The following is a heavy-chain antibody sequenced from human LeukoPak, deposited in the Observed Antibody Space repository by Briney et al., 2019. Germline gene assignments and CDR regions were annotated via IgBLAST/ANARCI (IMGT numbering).Heavy chain of an antibody. Sequence: GSSVKVSCKASGGTFSSCAISWVRQAPGQGLEWMGRIIPIFGIANYAQKFQGRVTITADKSTSTAYMELSSLRSEDTAVYYCARDVLPRGFDPWGQGTLVTVSS. J-gene: IGHJ5*02. V-gene: IGHV1-69*04. CDR1: GGTFSSCA. CDR3: ARDVLPRGFDP. D-gene: IGHD3-10*01. CDR2: IIPIFGIA.